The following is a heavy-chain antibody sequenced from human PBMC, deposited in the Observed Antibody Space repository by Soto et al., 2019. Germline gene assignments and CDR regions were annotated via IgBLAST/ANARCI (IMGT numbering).Heavy chain of an antibody. J-gene: IGHJ4*02. CDR2: IWYDGSNK. Sequence: GGSLRLSCAASGFTVSSYGMHWVRQAPGKGLEWVAVIWYDGSNKYYANSVKGRFTISRDNSKNTLYLQMNSLRAEDTAVYYCARNSWDSSGYYFDYWGQGTLVTVSS. D-gene: IGHD3-22*01. V-gene: IGHV3-33*01. CDR1: GFTVSSYG. CDR3: ARNSWDSSGYYFDY.